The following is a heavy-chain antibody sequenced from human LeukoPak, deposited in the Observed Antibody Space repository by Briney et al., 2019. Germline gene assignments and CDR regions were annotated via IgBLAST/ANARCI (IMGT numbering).Heavy chain of an antibody. Sequence: ASVKVSCKASGYTFTGYYMHWVRQAPGQGLEWMGRINPNSGGTNYAQKFQGRVTITTDESTSTAYMELSSLRSEDTAVYYCARDLGANHAFDIWGQGTMVTVSS. J-gene: IGHJ3*02. CDR3: ARDLGANHAFDI. D-gene: IGHD1-26*01. CDR1: GYTFTGYY. V-gene: IGHV1-2*06. CDR2: INPNSGGT.